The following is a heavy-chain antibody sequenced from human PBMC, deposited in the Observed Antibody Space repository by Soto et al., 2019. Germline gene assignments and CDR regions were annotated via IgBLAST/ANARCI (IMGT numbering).Heavy chain of an antibody. D-gene: IGHD3-22*01. CDR2: IYWDDDK. CDR1: GFSLSTSGVG. J-gene: IGHJ4*02. CDR3: AHKGVYYDNSGYLFEF. Sequence: SGPTLVNPTQTLTLTCTFSGFSLSTSGVGVGWIRQPPGKALEWLALIYWDDDKRYSPSLQSRLTITKDTSKNQVVLTMTNMDPVDTATYYCAHKGVYYDNSGYLFEFWGQGTLVTVSS. V-gene: IGHV2-5*02.